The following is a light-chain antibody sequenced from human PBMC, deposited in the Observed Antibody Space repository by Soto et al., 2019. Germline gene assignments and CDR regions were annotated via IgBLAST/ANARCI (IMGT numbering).Light chain of an antibody. J-gene: IGKJ1*01. CDR3: QQYATSQWT. CDR2: DAS. CDR1: QSVSNY. Sequence: EIVLTQSPATLSLSPGERATLSCRASQSVSNYLAWYQQKPGQAPRLLISDASNRASGIPARFSGSGSGTDFTLTISSLQPEDFAVYYCQQYATSQWTFGQGTKVEIK. V-gene: IGKV3-11*01.